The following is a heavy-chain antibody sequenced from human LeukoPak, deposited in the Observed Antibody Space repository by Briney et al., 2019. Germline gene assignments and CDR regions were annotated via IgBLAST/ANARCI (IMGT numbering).Heavy chain of an antibody. CDR1: GFTLYSYG. CDR2: ISYNGRNN. J-gene: IGHJ4*02. V-gene: IGHV3-30*18. CDR3: AKDNRGYFDF. Sequence: GGSLRLSCAASGFTLYSYGMHWVRQAPGKGLEWVALISYNGRNNYDADSVKGRFTISRDNSKNTLYLQVSSLRTEDTAVYFCAKDNRGYFDFWGQGTLVTVSS. D-gene: IGHD3-16*01.